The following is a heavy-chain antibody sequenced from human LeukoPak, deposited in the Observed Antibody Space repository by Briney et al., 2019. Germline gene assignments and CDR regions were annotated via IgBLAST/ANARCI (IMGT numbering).Heavy chain of an antibody. CDR1: GGSISSGGYY. Sequence: PSQTLALTCTVSGGSISSGGYYLSWIRHHPGKGLEWIGYIHYSGSTYYNPSLKSRVTISVGTANNPFSLTMSSVTAADTAVYYCARVKGDIVVVPAAIYFDYWGQGTLVTVSS. J-gene: IGHJ4*02. CDR3: ARVKGDIVVVPAAIYFDY. D-gene: IGHD2-2*01. CDR2: IHYSGST. V-gene: IGHV4-31*03.